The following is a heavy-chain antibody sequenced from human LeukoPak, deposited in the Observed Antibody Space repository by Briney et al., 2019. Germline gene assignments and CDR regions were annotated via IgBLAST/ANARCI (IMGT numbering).Heavy chain of an antibody. D-gene: IGHD6-6*01. J-gene: IGHJ6*03. CDR3: ARKGKAARHYYYYYMDV. V-gene: IGHV4-34*01. CDR2: INHSGST. Sequence: PSETLSLTCAVYGGSFSGYYWSWIRQPPGKGLEWIGEINHSGSTNYNPSLKSRVTISVDTSKNQFSLKLSSVTATDTAVYYCARKGKAARHYYYYYMDVWGKGTTVTVSS. CDR1: GGSFSGYY.